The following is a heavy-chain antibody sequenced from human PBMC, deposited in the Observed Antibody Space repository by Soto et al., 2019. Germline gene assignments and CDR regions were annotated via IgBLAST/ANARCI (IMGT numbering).Heavy chain of an antibody. CDR3: ARNSATSSSYDYFDY. V-gene: IGHV4-31*03. Sequence: SETLSLPCTVSGGSISSGGYYWSWIRQHPGKGLEWIGYIYYSGSTYYNPSLKSRVTISVDTSKNQFSLKLSSVTAADTAVYYCARNSATSSSYDYFDYWGQGTLVTVSS. CDR2: IYYSGST. CDR1: GGSISSGGYY. J-gene: IGHJ4*02. D-gene: IGHD6-6*01.